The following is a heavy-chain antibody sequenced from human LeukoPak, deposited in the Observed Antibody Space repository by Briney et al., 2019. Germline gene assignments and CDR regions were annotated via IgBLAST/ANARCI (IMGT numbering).Heavy chain of an antibody. V-gene: IGHV4-39*07. D-gene: IGHD5-24*01. CDR2: IYYSGST. Sequence: SETLSLTCTVSGGSISSSSYYWGWIRQPPGKGLEWIGSIYYSGSTYYNPSLKSRVTISVDTSKNQFSLKLSSVTAADTAVYYCARDGPRWLQFPFDYWGQGTLVTVSS. CDR1: GGSISSSSYY. CDR3: ARDGPRWLQFPFDY. J-gene: IGHJ4*02.